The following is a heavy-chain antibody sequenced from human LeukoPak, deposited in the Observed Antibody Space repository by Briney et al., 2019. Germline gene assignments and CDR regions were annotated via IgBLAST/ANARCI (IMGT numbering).Heavy chain of an antibody. Sequence: EASVKVSCKASGYTFTSYAMNWVRQAPGQGLEWMGWINTNTGNPTYAQGFTGRFVFSLDTSVSTAYLQISSLKAEDTAVYYCARDSVNWGRSDFDYWGQGTLVTVSS. D-gene: IGHD7-27*01. J-gene: IGHJ4*02. CDR2: INTNTGNP. CDR1: GYTFTSYA. V-gene: IGHV7-4-1*02. CDR3: ARDSVNWGRSDFDY.